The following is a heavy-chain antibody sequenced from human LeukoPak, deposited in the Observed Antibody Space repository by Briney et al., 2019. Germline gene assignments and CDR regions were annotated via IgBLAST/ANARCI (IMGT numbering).Heavy chain of an antibody. Sequence: GGSLRLSCAASGFTFSSSEMNWVRQAPGEGLEWISYISGRGYSIYYADSVKGRFTISRDNAKNSLSLQMNSLRGEDTAVYYCARDFRGYYRIDSWGQGTLVTVSS. V-gene: IGHV3-48*03. D-gene: IGHD3-3*01. CDR3: ARDFRGYYRIDS. CDR2: ISGRGYSI. J-gene: IGHJ4*02. CDR1: GFTFSSSE.